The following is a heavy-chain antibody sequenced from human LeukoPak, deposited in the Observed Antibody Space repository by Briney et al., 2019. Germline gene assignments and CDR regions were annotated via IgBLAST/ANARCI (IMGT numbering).Heavy chain of an antibody. CDR2: INHSGST. Sequence: SEALSLTCAAYGGSFSGYYWSWIRQPPGKGLEWIGEINHSGSTNYNPSLKSRVTISVDTSKNQFSLKLSSVTAADTAVYYCARSMYYYDSSGYYVWGQGTLVTVSS. CDR1: GGSFSGYY. V-gene: IGHV4-34*01. J-gene: IGHJ4*02. CDR3: ARSMYYYDSSGYYV. D-gene: IGHD3-22*01.